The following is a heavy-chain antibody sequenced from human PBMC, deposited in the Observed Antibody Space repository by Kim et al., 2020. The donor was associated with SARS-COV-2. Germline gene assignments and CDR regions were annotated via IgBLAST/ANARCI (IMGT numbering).Heavy chain of an antibody. J-gene: IGHJ4*02. Sequence: ASVKVSCKASGYTFTSYYMHWVRQAPGQGLEWMGIINPSGGSTSYAQKFQGRVTMTRDTSTSTVYMELSSLRSEDTAVYYCARDNLKPWYSSSWYTGGYFDYWGQGTLVTVSS. CDR2: INPSGGST. V-gene: IGHV1-46*01. CDR1: GYTFTSYY. CDR3: ARDNLKPWYSSSWYTGGYFDY. D-gene: IGHD6-13*01.